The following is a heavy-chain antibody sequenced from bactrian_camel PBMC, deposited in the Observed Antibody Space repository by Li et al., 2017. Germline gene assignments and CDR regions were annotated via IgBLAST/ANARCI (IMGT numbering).Heavy chain of an antibody. CDR3: AADKCDDWKVAGASYKY. CDR2: IDSDGTT. J-gene: IGHJ4*01. Sequence: HVQLVESGGGSVQVGGSLTLSCTVSGLPYDDYCVSWFRQAPGKEREGVAGIDSDGTTTYADSVKGRFINSRDNTKTTLYLQMNSLKPEDTAMYYCAADKCDDWKVAGASYKYWGQGTQVTVS. D-gene: IGHD1*01. V-gene: IGHV3S26*01. CDR1: GLPYDDYC.